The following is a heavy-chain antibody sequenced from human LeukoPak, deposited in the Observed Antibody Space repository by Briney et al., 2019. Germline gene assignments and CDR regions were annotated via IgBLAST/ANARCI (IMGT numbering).Heavy chain of an antibody. CDR2: IKQDGSEK. V-gene: IGHV3-7*01. Sequence: PGGSLRLSCAASGFTFSSYWMSWVRQAPGKGLEWVANIKQDGSEKYYVDSVKGRFTISRDNAKNSLYLQMNSLRAEDTAVYYCAVSGYSSSWPLYYYYYYMDVWGKGTTVTVSS. D-gene: IGHD6-13*01. CDR1: GFTFSSYW. J-gene: IGHJ6*03. CDR3: AVSGYSSSWPLYYYYYYMDV.